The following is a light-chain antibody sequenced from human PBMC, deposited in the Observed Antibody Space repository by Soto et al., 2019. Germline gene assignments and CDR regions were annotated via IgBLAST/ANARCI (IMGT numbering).Light chain of an antibody. CDR2: GIY. CDR1: QSVNSN. Sequence: EMVMTQSPAILSVSPGESATLSCRASQSVNSNYLAWYQQHPGQPPRLLIYGIYTRATGIPARSSGSGSGTEFSITISSLQSEDFAVYYCQQYRKWPITFGKGTRLEIK. CDR3: QQYRKWPIT. V-gene: IGKV3-15*01. J-gene: IGKJ5*01.